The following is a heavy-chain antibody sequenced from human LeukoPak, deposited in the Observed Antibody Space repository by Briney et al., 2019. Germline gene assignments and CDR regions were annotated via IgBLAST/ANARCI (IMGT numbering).Heavy chain of an antibody. J-gene: IGHJ3*02. CDR3: ARAVGRRAPNDAFDI. CDR1: GGSISSGGYS. Sequence: ESSETLSLTCAVSGGSISSGGYSWSWIRQPPGKGLEWIGYIYHSGSTYYNPSLKSRVTISVDRSKNQFSLKLSSVTAADTAVYYCARAVGRRAPNDAFDIWGQGTMVTVSS. D-gene: IGHD2-15*01. CDR2: IYHSGST. V-gene: IGHV4-30-2*01.